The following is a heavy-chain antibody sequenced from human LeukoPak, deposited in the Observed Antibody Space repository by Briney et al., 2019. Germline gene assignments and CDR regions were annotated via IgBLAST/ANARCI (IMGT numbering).Heavy chain of an antibody. CDR3: AREPPGIAAAAPGDY. D-gene: IGHD6-13*01. V-gene: IGHV3-7*03. CDR2: IKQDGSEE. J-gene: IGHJ4*02. Sequence: GGSLRLSCAASGFTFSSYWMSWVRQAPGKGLEWVANIKQDGSEEYYVDSVKGRFTISRDNAKNSLYLQMNSLRAEDTAVYYCAREPPGIAAAAPGDYWGQGTLVTVSS. CDR1: GFTFSSYW.